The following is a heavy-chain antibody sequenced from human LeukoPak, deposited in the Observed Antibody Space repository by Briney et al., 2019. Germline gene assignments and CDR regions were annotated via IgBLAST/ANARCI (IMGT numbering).Heavy chain of an antibody. CDR2: IGTAGDT. Sequence: QPGGSLRLSCAASGFTFSNYDMHWVRQATGKGLEWVSAIGTAGDTYYPGSVKGRFTISRENAKNSLYLQMNSLRAGDTAVYYCARVGSSGWFDYWGQGTLVTVSS. CDR1: GFTFSNYD. J-gene: IGHJ4*02. V-gene: IGHV3-13*01. D-gene: IGHD6-19*01. CDR3: ARVGSSGWFDY.